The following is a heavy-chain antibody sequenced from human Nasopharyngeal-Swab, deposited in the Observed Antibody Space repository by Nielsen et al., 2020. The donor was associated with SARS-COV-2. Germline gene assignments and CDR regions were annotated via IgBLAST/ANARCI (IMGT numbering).Heavy chain of an antibody. CDR3: ARESAVSARRRWFDP. V-gene: IGHV4-4*07. Sequence: SETLSLTCTVSGGSISSYYWSWIRQPAGKGLEWIGRIYTSGSTNYNPSLKSRVTMSVDTSKSQSSLKVSSVTAADTAVYYCARESAVSARRRWFDPWGQGTLVTVSS. D-gene: IGHD6-6*01. CDR1: GGSISSYY. J-gene: IGHJ5*02. CDR2: IYTSGST.